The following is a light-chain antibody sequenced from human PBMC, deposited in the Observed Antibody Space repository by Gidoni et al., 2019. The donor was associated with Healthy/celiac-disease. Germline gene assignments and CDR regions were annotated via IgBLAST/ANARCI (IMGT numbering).Light chain of an antibody. Sequence: QSVLTQPPSASGTPGQRVTISCSGSSSNIGSNPVNWYQQLPVTAPNLLIYSNNQRPSGVPARFSGSKSGTSSSLAISGLQSEDEADYYCAAWDDRLNCRVFGGGTKLTVL. J-gene: IGLJ3*02. CDR2: SNN. V-gene: IGLV1-44*01. CDR1: SSNIGSNP. CDR3: AAWDDRLNCRV.